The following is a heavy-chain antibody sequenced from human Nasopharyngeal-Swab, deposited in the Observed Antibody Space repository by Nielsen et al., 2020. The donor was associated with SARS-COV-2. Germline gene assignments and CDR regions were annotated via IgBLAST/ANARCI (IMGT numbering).Heavy chain of an antibody. CDR3: AKDRGYSGYNDY. J-gene: IGHJ4*02. D-gene: IGHD5-12*01. CDR2: ISGSGGTS. V-gene: IGHV3-23*01. CDR1: GFTFGSYA. Sequence: GGSLRLSCAASGFTFGSYAMSWVRQAPGKGPEWVSLISGSGGTSYYGDSVKGRFTISRDNSKNTLYLQMNSLRADDTALYFCAKDRGYSGYNDYWGQGTLVTVSS.